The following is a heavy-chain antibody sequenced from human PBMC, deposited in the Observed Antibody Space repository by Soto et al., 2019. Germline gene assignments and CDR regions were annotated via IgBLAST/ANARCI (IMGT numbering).Heavy chain of an antibody. CDR2: IWYDGSNK. CDR1: GFTFSSYG. J-gene: IGHJ1*01. D-gene: IGHD6-6*01. CDR3: ARVSAARKEYFQH. Sequence: GGSLRLSCAASGFTFSSYGMHWVRQAPGKGLEWVAVIWYDGSNKYYADSVKGRFTISRDNSKNTLYLQMNSLRAEDTAVYYCARVSAARKEYFQHWGQGTLVTVSS. V-gene: IGHV3-33*01.